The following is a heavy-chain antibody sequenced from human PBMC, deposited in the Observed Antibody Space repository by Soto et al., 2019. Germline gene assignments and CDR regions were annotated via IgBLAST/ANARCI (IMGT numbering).Heavy chain of an antibody. CDR3: ATKMVGYSGYDRFAS. Sequence: SETLSLTCTGSGGSISSYYWSWIRQPAGKGLEWIGRIYTSGSTNYNPSLKSRVTMSVDTSKNQFSLKLSSVTAADTAVYCCATKMVGYSGYDRFASWAQGTLVPVSS. V-gene: IGHV4-4*07. J-gene: IGHJ4*02. CDR1: GGSISSYY. CDR2: IYTSGST. D-gene: IGHD5-12*01.